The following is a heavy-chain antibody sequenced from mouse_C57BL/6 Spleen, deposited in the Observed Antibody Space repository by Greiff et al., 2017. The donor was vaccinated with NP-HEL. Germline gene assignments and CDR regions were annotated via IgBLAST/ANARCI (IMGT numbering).Heavy chain of an antibody. CDR3: ARTDSSYYYAMDY. V-gene: IGHV1-82*01. CDR1: GYAFSSSW. Sequence: QVQLQQSGPELVKPGASVKISCKASGYAFSSSWMNWVKQRPGKGLEWIGRIYPGDGDTNYNGKFKGKATLTADKSSSTAYMQLSSLTSEDSAVYFCARTDSSYYYAMDYWGQGTSVTVSS. J-gene: IGHJ4*01. CDR2: IYPGDGDT.